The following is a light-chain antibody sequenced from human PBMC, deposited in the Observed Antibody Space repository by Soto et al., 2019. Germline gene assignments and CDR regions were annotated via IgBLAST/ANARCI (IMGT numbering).Light chain of an antibody. CDR2: EVT. CDR1: SSDIGTYNF. CDR3: SSYITSSTSVV. J-gene: IGLJ3*02. V-gene: IGLV2-14*01. Sequence: QSALTQTASVSGSPGQSITISCTGTSSDIGTYNFVSWYQQHPGKAPKLMIYEVTNRPSGVSDRFSGSKSGHTASLTISELQAEDEAIYYCSSYITSSTSVVFGGGTKLTVL.